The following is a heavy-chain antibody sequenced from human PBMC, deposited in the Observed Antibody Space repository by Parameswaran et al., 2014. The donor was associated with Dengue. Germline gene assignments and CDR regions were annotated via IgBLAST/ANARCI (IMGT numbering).Heavy chain of an antibody. V-gene: IGHV3-23*01. Sequence: VRQAPGKGLEWVSAISGSGGSTYYADSVKGRFTISRDNSKNTLYLQMNSLRAEDAAVYYCAKGRGDPYYYYGMDVWGQGTTVTVSS. CDR3: AKGRGDPYYYYGMDV. CDR2: ISGSGGST. J-gene: IGHJ6*02.